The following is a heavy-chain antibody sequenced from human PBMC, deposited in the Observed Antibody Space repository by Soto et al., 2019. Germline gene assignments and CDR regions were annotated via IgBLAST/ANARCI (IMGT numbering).Heavy chain of an antibody. D-gene: IGHD1-26*01. CDR3: ARDQVGASSFDY. CDR1: GGTFSNSP. V-gene: IGHV1-69*08. Sequence: QVQLVQSGAELRKPGSAVKLSCKASGGTFSNSPISWVRQIPGQGPEWMGRIIPSPARTIYSRKFRGRVTPTADKAPRTVYMTLSSLTTEDSGVYYCARDQVGASSFDYWGQGTRVTVSS. J-gene: IGHJ4*02. CDR2: IIPSPART.